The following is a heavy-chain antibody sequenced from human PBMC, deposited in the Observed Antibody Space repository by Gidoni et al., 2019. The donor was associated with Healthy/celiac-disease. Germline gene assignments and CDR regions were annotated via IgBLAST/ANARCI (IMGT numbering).Heavy chain of an antibody. CDR3: ARGLGRGLSQGLAYY. D-gene: IGHD2-15*01. CDR2: INHSGST. CDR1: GGSLSGYY. V-gene: IGHV4-34*01. Sequence: QVQLQLWGAGLLKPTETLSLTCAVYGGSLSGYYWSWIRQPPGKGLEWIGEINHSGSTNYNPSLKSRVTISVDTAKNQFSLKLSSVTAADTAVYYCARGLGRGLSQGLAYYWGQGTLVTVSS. J-gene: IGHJ4*02.